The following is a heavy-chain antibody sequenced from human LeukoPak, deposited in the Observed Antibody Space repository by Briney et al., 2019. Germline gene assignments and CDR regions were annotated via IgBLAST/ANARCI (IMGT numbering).Heavy chain of an antibody. Sequence: GGSLRLSCAASGFTFSSYSMNWVRQAPGKGLEWVSSISSSSGYIYYADSVKGRFTISRDNAKNSLYLQMNSLRAEDTAVYYCARDIAAALSDYWGQGTLVTVSS. D-gene: IGHD6-13*01. CDR3: ARDIAAALSDY. CDR2: ISSSSGYI. J-gene: IGHJ4*02. CDR1: GFTFSSYS. V-gene: IGHV3-21*01.